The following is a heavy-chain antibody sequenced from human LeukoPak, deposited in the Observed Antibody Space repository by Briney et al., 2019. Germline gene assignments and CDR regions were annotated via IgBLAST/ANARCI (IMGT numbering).Heavy chain of an antibody. CDR2: IYYSGST. CDR1: GGSISSSSYY. V-gene: IGHV4-39*07. CDR3: ARDGFGWFDP. Sequence: SETLSLTCTVSGGSISSSSYYWGWIRQPPGKGLEWIGSIYYSGSTYYNPSLESRVTISVDTSKNQFSLKLSSVTAADTAVYYCARDGFGWFDPWGQGTLVTVSS. D-gene: IGHD2-2*03. J-gene: IGHJ5*02.